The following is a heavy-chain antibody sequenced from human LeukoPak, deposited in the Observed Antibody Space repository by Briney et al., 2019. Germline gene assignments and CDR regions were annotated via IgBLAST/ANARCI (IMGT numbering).Heavy chain of an antibody. J-gene: IGHJ4*02. V-gene: IGHV4-59*01. CDR2: VYYSGST. CDR3: ARSKPTVPAYDYVRGPFDY. Sequence: SETLSLTCTVSGGSISSYYWSWIRQPPGKGLEWIGYVYYSGSTNYNPSLKSRVTISVDTSKNQFSLKLSSVTAADTAVYYCARSKPTVPAYDYVRGPFDYWGQGTLVTVSS. D-gene: IGHD3-16*01. CDR1: GGSISSYY.